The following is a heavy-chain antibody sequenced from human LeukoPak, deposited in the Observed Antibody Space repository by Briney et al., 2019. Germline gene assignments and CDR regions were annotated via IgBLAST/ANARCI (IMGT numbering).Heavy chain of an antibody. J-gene: IGHJ6*03. Sequence: GGSLRLSCVASGLSFSAYAMHWVRQAPGKGLDWVAITSQDVRNNFYADSVQGRFTISRDNSKNTVYLQMNRLRVEDTAVYFCARDKGEGIYYFYMDVWGKGTTVTVSS. V-gene: IGHV3-30-3*01. CDR2: TSQDVRNN. CDR1: GLSFSAYA. CDR3: ARDKGEGIYYFYMDV. D-gene: IGHD3-16*01.